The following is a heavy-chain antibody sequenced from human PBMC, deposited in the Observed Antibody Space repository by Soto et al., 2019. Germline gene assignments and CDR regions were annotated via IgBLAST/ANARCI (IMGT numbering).Heavy chain of an antibody. CDR2: LNAGNGNT. V-gene: IGHV1-3*01. CDR3: ARSHGHHDAFDI. Sequence: AAVNVSCKASGYTFTSYAMHWVRQAPGQRLECMGWLNAGNGNTKYSQKCQGRATITRDTSASTAYMELSSLRSEHTAVYDRARSHGHHDAFDIWGQGTRV. J-gene: IGHJ3*02. CDR1: GYTFTSYA.